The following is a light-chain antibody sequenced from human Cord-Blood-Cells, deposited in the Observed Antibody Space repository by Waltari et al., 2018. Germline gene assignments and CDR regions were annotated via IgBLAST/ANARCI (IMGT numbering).Light chain of an antibody. V-gene: IGKV1-5*01. Sequence: DIQMTQSPSTLSASVGDRVTITCRASQSISSWLAWYQQKPGKAPKLLIYDASSLESVVPSRFSGSGSGTEFTLTISSLQPDDFATYYCQQYNSYIFTFGPGTKVDIK. CDR1: QSISSW. CDR2: DAS. J-gene: IGKJ3*01. CDR3: QQYNSYIFT.